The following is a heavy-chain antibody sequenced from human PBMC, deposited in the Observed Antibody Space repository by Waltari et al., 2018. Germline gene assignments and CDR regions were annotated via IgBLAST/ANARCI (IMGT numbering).Heavy chain of an antibody. CDR3: VRQEGSWHAGRGNFDY. D-gene: IGHD6-13*01. J-gene: IGHJ4*02. CDR1: GFTSRSYD. Sequence: EVQLVESGGGWVQLGGSMSLSCPASGFTSRSYDMHGVRQVTGKGLELVASIGTISDTFYPDSVKGRFTISRDNARNSIYLQMDSLRVGDTALYYCVRQEGSWHAGRGNFDYWGQGTLVTVSS. V-gene: IGHV3-13*01. CDR2: IGTISDT.